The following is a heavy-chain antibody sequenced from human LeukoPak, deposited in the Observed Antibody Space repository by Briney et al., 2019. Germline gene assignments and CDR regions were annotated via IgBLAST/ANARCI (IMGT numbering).Heavy chain of an antibody. J-gene: IGHJ6*02. CDR3: ARSPSPYYGMDV. Sequence: PSETLSLTCAVYGGSFSGYYWSWIRQPPGKGLEWIGEINHSGSTNYNPSLKSRVTISVDTSKNQFSLKLSSVTAADTAVYYCARSPSPYYGMDVWGQGTTVTVSS. CDR1: GGSFSGYY. V-gene: IGHV4-34*01. CDR2: INHSGST.